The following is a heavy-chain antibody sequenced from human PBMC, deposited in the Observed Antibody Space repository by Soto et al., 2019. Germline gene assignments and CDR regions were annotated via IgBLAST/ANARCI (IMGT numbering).Heavy chain of an antibody. Sequence: GGSLRLSCAASGLTFSSYSMTWVRQAPGKGLECVANIKYDGSEEYYVDSVKGRFTISRDNAKNSLYLQMNSLRDEDSAVYYCVTDLNWQGHGGQGTRVTVSS. CDR3: VTDLNWQGH. J-gene: IGHJ4*02. V-gene: IGHV3-7*01. CDR1: GLTFSSYS. CDR2: IKYDGSEE.